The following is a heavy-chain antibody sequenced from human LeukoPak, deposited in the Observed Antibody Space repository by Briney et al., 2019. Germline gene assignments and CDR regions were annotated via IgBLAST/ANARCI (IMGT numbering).Heavy chain of an antibody. CDR2: ISGSGGST. D-gene: IGHD1-14*01. CDR1: GFTFSSYA. V-gene: IGHV3-23*01. Sequence: GGSLRLSCAASGFTFSSYAMSWVRQAPGEGLEWVSAISGSGGSTYYADSVKGRFTISRDNSKNTLYLQMYSLRAEDTAVYYCAKAPNPHRDYWGQGTLVTVSS. J-gene: IGHJ4*02. CDR3: AKAPNPHRDY.